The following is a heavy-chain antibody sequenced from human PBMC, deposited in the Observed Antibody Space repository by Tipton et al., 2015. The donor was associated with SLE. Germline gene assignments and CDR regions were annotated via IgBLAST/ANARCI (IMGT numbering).Heavy chain of an antibody. V-gene: IGHV3-30-3*01. D-gene: IGHD6-13*01. CDR1: GFTFSSYA. J-gene: IGHJ6*02. Sequence: SLRLSCAASGFTFSSYAMHWVRQAPGKGLEWVAVISYDGSNKYYADSVKGRFTISRDNSKNTLYLQMNSLRAEDTAVYYCARYSSSWYEMDYYYGMDVWGQGTTVTVSS. CDR3: ARYSSSWYEMDYYYGMDV. CDR2: ISYDGSNK.